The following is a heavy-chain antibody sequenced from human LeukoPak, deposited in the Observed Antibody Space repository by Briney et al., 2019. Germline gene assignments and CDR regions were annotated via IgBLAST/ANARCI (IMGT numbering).Heavy chain of an antibody. J-gene: IGHJ6*03. V-gene: IGHV4-4*07. CDR2: IYTSGST. CDR1: GGSISSYY. CDR3: ARDKGSCSSTSCSPNYYMDV. D-gene: IGHD2-2*01. Sequence: SETLSLTCTVSGGSISSYYWSWIRQPAGMGLEWIGRIYTSGSTNYNPSLKSRVTMSVDTSKNQFSLKLSSVTAADTAVYYCARDKGSCSSTSCSPNYYMDVWGKGTTVTVSS.